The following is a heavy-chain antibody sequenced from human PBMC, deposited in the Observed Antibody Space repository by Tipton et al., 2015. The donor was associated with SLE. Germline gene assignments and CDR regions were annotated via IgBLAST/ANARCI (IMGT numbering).Heavy chain of an antibody. CDR1: GGSVSGYS. CDR3: ARAPYCGADCHPDGFDI. Sequence: TLSLTCAVSGGSVSGYSWSWIRQSPGTGLEWLGEINHGGGTNYNPSLKSRVTILIDTSENKFSLNLKSVTAADTAVYYCARAPYCGADCHPDGFDIWGQGTLVTVSS. CDR2: INHGGGT. D-gene: IGHD2-21*02. V-gene: IGHV4-34*01. J-gene: IGHJ3*02.